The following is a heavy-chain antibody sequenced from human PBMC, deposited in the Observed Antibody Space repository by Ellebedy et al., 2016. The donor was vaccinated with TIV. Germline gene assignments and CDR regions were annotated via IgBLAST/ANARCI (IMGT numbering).Heavy chain of an antibody. Sequence: PGGSLRLSCTASGFSFRSYWMTWVRQAPRKGLEWVANLRQDGNEKYYLDSVKGRFTISRDNANKSLFLQMNSLRGEDTAVYYCARRGSYGDYAVQINSWFDRWGRGTLVTVSS. D-gene: IGHD4-17*01. V-gene: IGHV3-7*01. CDR1: GFSFRSYW. CDR3: ARRGSYGDYAVQINSWFDR. CDR2: LRQDGNEK. J-gene: IGHJ5*02.